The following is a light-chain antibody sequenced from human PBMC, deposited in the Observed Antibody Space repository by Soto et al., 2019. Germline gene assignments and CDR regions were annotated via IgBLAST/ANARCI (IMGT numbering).Light chain of an antibody. CDR1: SSNIGTYT. Sequence: VLTQPPSASGTPGQRVTISCSGSSSNIGTYTVNWYQQLPGTAPKLLIFNNDQRPSGVPDRFSGFKYGTAASLAISGLQSEDEADYYCAAWDDSFSGLYVFGTGTKGTVL. J-gene: IGLJ1*01. V-gene: IGLV1-44*01. CDR3: AAWDDSFSGLYV. CDR2: NND.